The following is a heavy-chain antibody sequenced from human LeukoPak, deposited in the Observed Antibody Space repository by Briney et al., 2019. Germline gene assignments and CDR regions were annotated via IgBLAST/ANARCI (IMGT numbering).Heavy chain of an antibody. V-gene: IGHV3-30*02. CDR1: GFRFSNSA. CDR3: VKEIRRNYFYGMDV. CDR2: IRYDGSNK. J-gene: IGHJ6*02. Sequence: GESLKISCAASGFRFSNSAMHWVRQAPGKGLEWVAFIRYDGSNKYYEDSVKGRLTISRDNAKNTLFLRMYSLRPEDTAVYYCVKEIRRNYFYGMDVWGQGTSVTVSS.